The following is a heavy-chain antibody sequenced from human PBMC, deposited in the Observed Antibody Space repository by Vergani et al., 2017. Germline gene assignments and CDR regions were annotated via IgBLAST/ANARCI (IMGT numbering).Heavy chain of an antibody. CDR1: GGSFTSYH. CDR3: ARVNTETNGHLYYDYYVDV. J-gene: IGHJ6*03. CDR2: IDHTGRP. V-gene: IGHV4-34*01. Sequence: QVQLQQWGGGLLKPSETLSLTCVVNGGSFTSYHWTWIRQSPGEGLEWVGDIDHTGRPDYNPSLKSRLTMSVDKSRNQFSLTLNSVTATDTAISFCARVNTETNGHLYYDYYVDVWGQGTAVTGS. D-gene: IGHD4-11*01.